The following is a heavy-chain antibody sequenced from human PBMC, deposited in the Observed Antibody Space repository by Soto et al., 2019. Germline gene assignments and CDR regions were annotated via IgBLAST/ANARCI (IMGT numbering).Heavy chain of an antibody. D-gene: IGHD3-10*01. CDR2: IYSRGDT. CDR1: GFTVSRNY. J-gene: IGHJ3*01. CDR3: ARDRAGSQGLDV. Sequence: VGSLRLSGAAVGFTVSRNYMNWVRQAPGKGLEWVSVIYSRGDTYYAESMKGRFTISRDTSKNTVYLQIDNIRREDTALYYCARDRAGSQGLDVWGQGTMVTVSS. V-gene: IGHV3-53*01.